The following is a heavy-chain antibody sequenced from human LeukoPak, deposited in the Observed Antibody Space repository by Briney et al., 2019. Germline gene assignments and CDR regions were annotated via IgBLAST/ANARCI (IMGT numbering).Heavy chain of an antibody. J-gene: IGHJ6*04. CDR1: GFTFSNAW. CDR2: ISSSGSTI. V-gene: IGHV3-11*04. Sequence: PGGSLRLSCAASGFTFSNAWMSWVRQAPGKGLEWVSYISSSGSTIYYADSVKGRLTISRDNAKNSLYLQMNSLRAEDTAVYYCAELGITMIGGVWGKGTTVTISS. D-gene: IGHD3-10*02. CDR3: AELGITMIGGV.